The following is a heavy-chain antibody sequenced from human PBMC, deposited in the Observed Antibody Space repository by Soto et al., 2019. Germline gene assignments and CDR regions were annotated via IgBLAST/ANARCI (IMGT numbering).Heavy chain of an antibody. D-gene: IGHD2-15*01. J-gene: IGHJ6*02. CDR2: IIPIFGAA. CDR1: GGTLNSDA. V-gene: IGHV1-69*13. Sequence: ASVKVSCKTSGGTLNSDAVSWVRQAPGQGLEWMGGIIPIFGAANYAEKFQGRVTITADESTGTAYMELSSLRSEDTAVYYCARDRGIVVQPSKITWGRDLYGMDLWGQGTTVTVSS. CDR3: ARDRGIVVQPSKITWGRDLYGMDL.